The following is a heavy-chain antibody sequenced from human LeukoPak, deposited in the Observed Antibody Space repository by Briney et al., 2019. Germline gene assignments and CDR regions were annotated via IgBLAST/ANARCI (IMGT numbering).Heavy chain of an antibody. CDR1: GFTVSSNY. CDR2: IYSGGST. J-gene: IGHJ6*02. D-gene: IGHD1-26*01. CDR3: AGGRYSGSPNYYYYGMDV. Sequence: GGSLRLSCAASGFTVSSNYMSWVRQAPGKGLEWVSVIYSGGSTYYADSVKGRFTISRHNSKNTLYFQMNSLRAEDTAVYYCAGGRYSGSPNYYYYGMDVWGQGTTVTVSS. V-gene: IGHV3-53*04.